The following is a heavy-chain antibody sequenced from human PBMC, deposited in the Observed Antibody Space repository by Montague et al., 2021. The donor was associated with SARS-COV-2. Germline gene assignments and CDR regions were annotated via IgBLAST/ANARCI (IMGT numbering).Heavy chain of an antibody. D-gene: IGHD3-22*01. J-gene: IGHJ5*02. CDR2: INHSGST. CDR1: DGSSSGYY. CDR3: ARGPRITMIVVVITDIWFDP. Sequence: SETLSLTCAVYDGSSSGYYWSWIRQPPGKGLEWIGEINHSGSTNYNPSLKSRVTISVDTSKNQFSLKLSSVTAADTAVYYCARGPRITMIVVVITDIWFDPWGQGTLVTVSS. V-gene: IGHV4-34*01.